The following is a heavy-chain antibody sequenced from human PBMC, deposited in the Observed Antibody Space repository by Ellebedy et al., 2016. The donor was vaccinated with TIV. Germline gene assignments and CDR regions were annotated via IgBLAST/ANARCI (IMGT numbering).Heavy chain of an antibody. CDR2: IGTAGDT. V-gene: IGHV3-13*01. J-gene: IGHJ6*02. D-gene: IGHD6-13*01. CDR3: ARGEQQLVSGYYYYCGMDV. Sequence: PSETLSLTCAASGFTFSSYDMHWVRQPTEKGLEWVSAIGTAGDTYYPGSVKGRFTISRDNAKNSLYLQMNSLRAGDTAVYYCARGEQQLVSGYYYYCGMDVWGQGTTVTVS. CDR1: GFTFSSYD.